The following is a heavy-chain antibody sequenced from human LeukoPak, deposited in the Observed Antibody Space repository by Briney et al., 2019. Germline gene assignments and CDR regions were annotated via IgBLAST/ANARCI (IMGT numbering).Heavy chain of an antibody. J-gene: IGHJ3*02. CDR3: VKDWGVLPDYTADGFDI. D-gene: IGHD3-10*01. CDR2: IRPDGSNE. CDR1: RFIFSTYG. Sequence: GGSLRLSRSAARFIFSTYGLHWVRQAPGKGLEGVAFIRPDGSNEYYAASVRGRFAISRDNSQNTLHLQMNSLRLEDTAVYYCVKDWGVLPDYTADGFDIWGPGTVVTVSS. V-gene: IGHV3-30*02.